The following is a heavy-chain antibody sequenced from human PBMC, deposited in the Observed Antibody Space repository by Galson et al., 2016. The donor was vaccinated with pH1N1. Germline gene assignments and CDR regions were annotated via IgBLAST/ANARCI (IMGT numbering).Heavy chain of an antibody. D-gene: IGHD3-3*01. CDR2: IYPGDSDT. J-gene: IGHJ4*02. CDR1: GSNFDTYW. V-gene: IGHV5-51*01. Sequence: QSGAEVTKPGEPLKISCKGLGSNFDTYWIGWVRQMPGKGLEWMGIIYPGDSDTRYSPSFQGQVTISADTSVNAVYLQWGSLKASDTATYFCTRRPNSYDFRNPCSGHWGQGTPVAVS. CDR3: TRRPNSYDFRNPCSGH.